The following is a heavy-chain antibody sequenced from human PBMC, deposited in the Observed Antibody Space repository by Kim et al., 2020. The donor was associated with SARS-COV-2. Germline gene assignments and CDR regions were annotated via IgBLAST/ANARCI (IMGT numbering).Heavy chain of an antibody. CDR1: GFTVSSNY. V-gene: IGHV3-53*01. CDR2: IYSGGST. D-gene: IGHD4-4*01. CDR3: ARAHSNYGELDY. Sequence: GGSLRLSCAASGFTVSSNYMSWVRQAPGKGLEWVSVIYSGGSTYYADSVKGRFTISRDNSKNTLYLQMNSLRAEDTAVYYCARAHSNYGELDYWGQGTLVTVSS. J-gene: IGHJ4*02.